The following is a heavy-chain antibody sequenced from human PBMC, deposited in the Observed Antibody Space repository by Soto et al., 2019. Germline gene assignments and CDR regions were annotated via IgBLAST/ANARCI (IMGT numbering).Heavy chain of an antibody. CDR3: GRDGTKTLRDWFDP. CDR1: GASLSGYE. CDR2: IYATGTT. J-gene: IGHJ5*02. D-gene: IGHD1-1*01. V-gene: IGHV4-4*07. Sequence: XTLSLPCTVSGASLSGYEWSWIRKSAGKGLEWIGRIYATGTTDYNPSLKSRVMMSVDTSKKQFSLKLRYVTAADTAAYYCGRDGTKTLRDWFDPWGQGISVTVSS.